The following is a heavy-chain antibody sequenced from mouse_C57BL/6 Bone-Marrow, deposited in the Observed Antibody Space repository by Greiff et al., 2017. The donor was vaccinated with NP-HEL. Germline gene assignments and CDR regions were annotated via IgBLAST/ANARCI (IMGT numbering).Heavy chain of an antibody. CDR3: ARPITTVVDAMDY. J-gene: IGHJ4*01. CDR1: GFTFSDYY. Sequence: EVKLMESGGGLVQPGGSLKLSCAASGFTFSDYYMYWVRQTPEKRLEWVAYISNGGGSTYYLDTVKGRFTISRDNAKNTLYLQMSRLKSEDTAMYYCARPITTVVDAMDYWGQGTSVTVSS. CDR2: ISNGGGST. V-gene: IGHV5-12*01. D-gene: IGHD1-1*01.